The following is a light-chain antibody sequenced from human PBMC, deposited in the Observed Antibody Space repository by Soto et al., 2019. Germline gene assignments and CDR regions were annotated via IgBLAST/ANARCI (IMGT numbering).Light chain of an antibody. CDR3: QQYNSYSPYT. Sequence: DIQMTQSPSTLSASVGDRVTITSRASQNIISWLAWYQQKPGKAPKLLIYKASSLESEVPSRFSGSGSGTEFTLTISSLQPDDFATYYCQQYNSYSPYTFGQGTKLEIK. J-gene: IGKJ2*01. V-gene: IGKV1-5*03. CDR1: QNIISW. CDR2: KAS.